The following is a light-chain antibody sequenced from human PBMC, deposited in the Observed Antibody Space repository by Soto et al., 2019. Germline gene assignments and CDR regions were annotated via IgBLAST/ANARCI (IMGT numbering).Light chain of an antibody. J-gene: IGKJ4*02. CDR2: WAS. V-gene: IGKV4-1*01. CDR3: QHHYSTPPA. Sequence: DIVMTQSPDSLAVSLGERATINCKSSQSVLYSSNNKNYLTWYQQKPGQPPRLLIYWASTRESGVPDRFSGRESGTDFTLTISSLQAEDVAVYYCQHHYSTPPAFGGGTKVEIK. CDR1: QSVLYSSNNKNY.